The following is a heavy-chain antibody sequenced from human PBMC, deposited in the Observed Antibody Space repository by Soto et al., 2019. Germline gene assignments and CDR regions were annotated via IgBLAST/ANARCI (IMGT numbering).Heavy chain of an antibody. J-gene: IGHJ5*02. CDR2: IYYSGST. CDR1: GGSISSRGYY. CDR3: ATSNWFDP. Sequence: QLQLQESGPGLVKPSETLSLTCTVSGGSISSRGYYWGWIRQPPGKGLEWIGTIYYSGSTYNNPSLKSRVTISVDTSKNQFSLELSSVTAADTAVYYCATSNWFDPWGQGTLVTVSS. V-gene: IGHV4-39*01.